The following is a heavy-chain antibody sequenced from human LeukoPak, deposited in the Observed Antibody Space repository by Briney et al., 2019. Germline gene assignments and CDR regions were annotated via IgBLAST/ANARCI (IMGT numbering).Heavy chain of an antibody. D-gene: IGHD3-9*01. CDR3: ASLPYYDILTGYTDDY. CDR1: GFTFSSYS. V-gene: IGHV3-21*01. J-gene: IGHJ4*02. Sequence: GGSLRLSCAASGFTFSSYSMNWVRQAPGKGLEWVSSISSSSSYIYYADSVKGRFTISRENAKNSVYLEMNSVRAEDTAVYYCASLPYYDILTGYTDDYWGQGTLVTVSS. CDR2: ISSSSSYI.